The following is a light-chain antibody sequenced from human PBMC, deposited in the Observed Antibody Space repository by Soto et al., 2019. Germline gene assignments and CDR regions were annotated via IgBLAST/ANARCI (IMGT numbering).Light chain of an antibody. CDR2: SDN. V-gene: IGLV1-44*01. J-gene: IGLJ1*01. CDR3: AAWDDSLTANYV. CDR1: SSNIGSNT. Sequence: QSVLTQPPSASGTPGQRVTISCSGSSSNIGSNTVNWYQQLPGTAPKLLIYSDNQRPSGVPDRFSGSKSGTSASLAISGLQSEDEADYYCAAWDDSLTANYVFGTGTKVTVL.